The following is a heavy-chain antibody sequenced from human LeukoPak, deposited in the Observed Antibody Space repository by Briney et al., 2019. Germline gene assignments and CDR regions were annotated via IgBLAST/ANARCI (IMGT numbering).Heavy chain of an antibody. CDR1: GYIFNTYG. CDR2: IRGNNDNT. Sequence: GASVKVSCKSSGYIFNTYGISWVRQAPGQGLEWMAWIRGNNDNTKYAQKFQGRVTLTTDTSTSTAYMELRGLTSDDMAVYYCVRDSAYSPDYWGQGSLVTVSP. V-gene: IGHV1-18*03. CDR3: VRDSAYSPDY. J-gene: IGHJ4*02. D-gene: IGHD5-12*01.